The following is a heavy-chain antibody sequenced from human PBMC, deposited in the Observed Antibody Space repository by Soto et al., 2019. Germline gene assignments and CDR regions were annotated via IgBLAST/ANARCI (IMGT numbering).Heavy chain of an antibody. V-gene: IGHV4-39*01. D-gene: IGHD6-13*01. CDR3: ARRGSGSWSFDY. Sequence: SETLSLTCAVSGGSISSGSYYWGWIRQPPGKGLEWIGSIYYSGNTYYNPSLKSRVTISVDTSKNQFSLKLSSVTAADTALYYCARRGSGSWSFDYWRQGTLVTASS. J-gene: IGHJ4*02. CDR1: GGSISSGSYY. CDR2: IYYSGNT.